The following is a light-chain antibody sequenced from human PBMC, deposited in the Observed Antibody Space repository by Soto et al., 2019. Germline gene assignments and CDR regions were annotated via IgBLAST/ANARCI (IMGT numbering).Light chain of an antibody. V-gene: IGKV1-9*01. CDR2: AAS. CDR3: QQYENYWT. CDR1: QGISSY. J-gene: IGKJ1*01. Sequence: IQLTQSPFSLSASVGDRVTITCRASQGISSYLAWYQQKPGKAPKLLIYAASTLQSGVPSRFSGSGSGTDFTLTISSLQPEDFATYYCQQYENYWTFGQGTKVEIK.